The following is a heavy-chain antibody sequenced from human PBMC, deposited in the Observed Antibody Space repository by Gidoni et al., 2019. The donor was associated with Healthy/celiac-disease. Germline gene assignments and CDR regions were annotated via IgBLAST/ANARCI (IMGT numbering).Heavy chain of an antibody. CDR2: ISWNSGSI. CDR3: AKDAYKGGMDV. Sequence: VQRVESGGGWVQPGRSLRLPCAALGFTFDDYARHWVRQAPGKGLEWVSGISWNSGSIGYADSVKGRFTISRDNAKNSLYLQMNSLRAEDTALYYCAKDAYKGGMDVWGQGTTVTVSS. D-gene: IGHD1-1*01. CDR1: GFTFDDYA. J-gene: IGHJ6*02. V-gene: IGHV3-9*01.